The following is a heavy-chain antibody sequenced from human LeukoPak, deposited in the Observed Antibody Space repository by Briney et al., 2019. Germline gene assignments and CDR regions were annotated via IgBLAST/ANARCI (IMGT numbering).Heavy chain of an antibody. D-gene: IGHD3-9*01. CDR1: GFTFSSYA. J-gene: IGHJ4*02. CDR3: AKGASEYYDILTGYSRGVY. CDR2: ISGSGGST. V-gene: IGHV3-23*01. Sequence: GGSLRLSCAASGFTFSSYAMSWVRQAPGKGLEWVSAISGSGGSTYYADSVKGRFTISRDNSKNPLYLQMNSLRAEDTAVYYCAKGASEYYDILTGYSRGVYWGQGTLVTVSS.